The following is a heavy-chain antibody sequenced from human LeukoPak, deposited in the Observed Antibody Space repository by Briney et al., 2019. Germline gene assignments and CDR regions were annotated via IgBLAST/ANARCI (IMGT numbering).Heavy chain of an antibody. CDR1: GFTFSSYA. CDR3: ARALRQLEPFDY. V-gene: IGHV3-23*01. Sequence: GGSLRLSCAASGFTFSSYAMSWVRQAPGKGLEWVSGISGSGGATYSADSVKGRSTISRDNSKNTLYLQMNSLRAEDTAVYYCARALRQLEPFDYWGQGTLVTVSS. J-gene: IGHJ4*02. D-gene: IGHD6-13*01. CDR2: ISGSGGAT.